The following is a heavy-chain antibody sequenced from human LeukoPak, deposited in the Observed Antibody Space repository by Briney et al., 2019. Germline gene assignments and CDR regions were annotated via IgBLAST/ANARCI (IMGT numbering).Heavy chain of an antibody. CDR3: ARLGGNGYCSSTSCYTNWFDP. Sequence: SETLSLTCTVSGGSINNYYWSWIRQPAGKGLEWIGRIYTSGSTNYNPSLKSRVTMLVDTSKNQFSLKLSSVTAADTAVYYCARLGGNGYCSSTSCYTNWFDPWGQGTLVTVSS. CDR2: IYTSGST. CDR1: GGSINNYY. D-gene: IGHD2-2*02. V-gene: IGHV4-4*07. J-gene: IGHJ5*02.